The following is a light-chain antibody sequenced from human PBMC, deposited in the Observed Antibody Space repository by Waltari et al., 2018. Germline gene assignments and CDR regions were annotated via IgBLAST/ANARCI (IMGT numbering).Light chain of an antibody. Sequence: DIQMTQSPSTLSASVGDRVTITCRASQSVRTWLAWYQQKPGKAPKLLSYKASSLESGVPSRFSGSGSGTEFTLTISSLQPDDFATYYCQQCHSYSFGQGTKVEI. J-gene: IGKJ2*01. CDR3: QQCHSYS. CDR1: QSVRTW. CDR2: KAS. V-gene: IGKV1-5*03.